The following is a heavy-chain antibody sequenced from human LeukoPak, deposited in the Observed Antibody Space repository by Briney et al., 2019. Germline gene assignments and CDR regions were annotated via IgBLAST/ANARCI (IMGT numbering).Heavy chain of an antibody. CDR3: ARGGVLWFGELSFDY. Sequence: GASVKVSCKASGYTFTGYYMHWVRQAPGQGLEWMGWINPNSGGTNYAQKFQGRVTMTRDTSISTAYMELSRLRSDDTAVYYCARGGVLWFGELSFDYWGQGTLVTVSS. CDR2: INPNSGGT. J-gene: IGHJ4*02. CDR1: GYTFTGYY. D-gene: IGHD3-10*01. V-gene: IGHV1-2*02.